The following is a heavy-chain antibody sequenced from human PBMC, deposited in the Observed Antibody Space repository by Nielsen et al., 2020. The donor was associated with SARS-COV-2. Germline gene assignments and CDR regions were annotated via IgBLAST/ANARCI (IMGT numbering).Heavy chain of an antibody. CDR3: ARLHDYGDYGAFDI. Sequence: ASVKVSCKASGYTFTNSYMHWVRQAPGQGPEWMGIINPSGGSTRYAQKFQGRVTMTRDTSMSTVYMELSSLRSEDTALYYCARLHDYGDYGAFDIWGQGTMVTVSS. CDR1: GYTFTNSY. D-gene: IGHD4-17*01. J-gene: IGHJ3*02. V-gene: IGHV1-46*01. CDR2: INPSGGST.